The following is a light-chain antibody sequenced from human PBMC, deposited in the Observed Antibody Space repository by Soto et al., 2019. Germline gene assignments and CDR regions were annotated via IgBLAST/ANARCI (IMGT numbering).Light chain of an antibody. CDR2: GAS. CDR3: QQYHNWPRT. V-gene: IGKV3-15*01. CDR1: ESVGTN. J-gene: IGKJ1*01. Sequence: EIVMTQYPASMSMSPGEIATQSCSANESVGTNLAWYQQKPGQAPRLLIYGASTRATGIPARFSGSGSGTEFTLAISSLESEDFAVYFCQQYHNWPRTFGQGTKVEIK.